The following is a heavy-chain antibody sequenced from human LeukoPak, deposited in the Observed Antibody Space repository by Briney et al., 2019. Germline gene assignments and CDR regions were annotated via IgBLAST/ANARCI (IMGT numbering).Heavy chain of an antibody. V-gene: IGHV1-2*02. CDR1: GYTFTGYY. J-gene: IGHJ4*02. CDR3: AREYYFDNSGYYGVGDY. D-gene: IGHD3-22*01. Sequence: ASVKVSCKASGYTFTGYYMHWVRQAPGQGLEWMGWINANSGGTNYAQKFQGRVTMTRDTSISTAYMELSRLRSDDTAVYYCAREYYFDNSGYYGVGDYWGQGTLVAVSS. CDR2: INANSGGT.